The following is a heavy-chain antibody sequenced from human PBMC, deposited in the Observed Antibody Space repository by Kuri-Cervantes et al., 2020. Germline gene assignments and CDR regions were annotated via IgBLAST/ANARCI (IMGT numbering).Heavy chain of an antibody. Sequence: LSLTCAAFGFTFSSYGMHWVRQAPGKGLEWVAVIWYDGSNKYYADSVKGRFTISRDNSKNTLYLQMNSLRAEDTAVYYCARATADGMDIWGQGTTVTVSS. CDR1: GFTFSSYG. D-gene: IGHD2-21*02. V-gene: IGHV3-33*01. CDR3: ARATADGMDI. J-gene: IGHJ6*02. CDR2: IWYDGSNK.